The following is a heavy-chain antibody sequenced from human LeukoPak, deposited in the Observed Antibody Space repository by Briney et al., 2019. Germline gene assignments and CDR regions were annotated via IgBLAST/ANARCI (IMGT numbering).Heavy chain of an antibody. CDR3: ARDCGQWSPTRFDY. CDR2: ISSSSSYI. D-gene: IGHD6-19*01. Sequence: GGSLRLSCEASGFTFSSYSMNWVRQAPGKGLEWVSSISSSSSYIYYADSVKGRFTISRDNAKNSLYLQMNSLRAEDTAVYYCARDCGQWSPTRFDYWGQGTLVTVSS. CDR1: GFTFSSYS. J-gene: IGHJ4*02. V-gene: IGHV3-21*01.